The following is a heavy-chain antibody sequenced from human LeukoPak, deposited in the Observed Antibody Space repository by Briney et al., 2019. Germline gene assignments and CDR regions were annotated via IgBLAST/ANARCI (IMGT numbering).Heavy chain of an antibody. V-gene: IGHV3-30*02. Sequence: PGGSLRLSCAASGFTFSSYGMHWVRQAPGKGLEWVAFIRYDGSNKYYADSVKGRFTISRDNAKNSLYLQMNSLRAEDTAVYYCAREGESYPDLDYWGQGTLVTVSS. CDR3: AREGESYPDLDY. D-gene: IGHD3-10*01. CDR2: IRYDGSNK. J-gene: IGHJ4*02. CDR1: GFTFSSYG.